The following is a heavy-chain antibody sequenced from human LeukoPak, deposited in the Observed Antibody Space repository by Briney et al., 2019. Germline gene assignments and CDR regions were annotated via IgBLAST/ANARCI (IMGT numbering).Heavy chain of an antibody. Sequence: SETLSLTCTVSGGSISSYYWSWIRQPPGKGLEWIGEINHSGSTNYNPSLKSRVTISVDTSKNQFSLKLSSVTAADTAVYYCARHRSSGWFDPWGQGTLVTVSS. CDR3: ARHRSSGWFDP. CDR1: GGSISSYY. CDR2: INHSGST. D-gene: IGHD6-13*01. J-gene: IGHJ5*02. V-gene: IGHV4-34*01.